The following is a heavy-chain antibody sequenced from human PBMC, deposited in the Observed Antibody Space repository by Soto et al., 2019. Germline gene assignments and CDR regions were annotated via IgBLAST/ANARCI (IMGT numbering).Heavy chain of an antibody. Sequence: GGSLRLSCAASGFSVRSSQMSWVRQAPGKGLEWVSVIYSGGSTYYADSVKGRFTISRDNSKNTLYLQMNSLRAEDTAVYYCARSPYSYGPIDYWGQGTLVTVSS. CDR2: IYSGGST. D-gene: IGHD5-18*01. CDR3: ARSPYSYGPIDY. J-gene: IGHJ4*02. CDR1: GFSVRSSQ. V-gene: IGHV3-66*01.